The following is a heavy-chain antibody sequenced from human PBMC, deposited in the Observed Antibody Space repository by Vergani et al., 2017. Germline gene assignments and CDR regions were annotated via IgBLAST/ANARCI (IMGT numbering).Heavy chain of an antibody. D-gene: IGHD2-15*01. CDR1: GGSISAGYYF. CDR3: ARRSGGYYSGGKVHPLRTAFDV. J-gene: IGHJ3*01. V-gene: IGHV4-61*02. Sequence: QVQLQASCPGRVKPSQTLSLTCTMSGGSISAGYYFWSWIRQPAGKGLEWLGHISASGNASHSPSLKTRVSMSVDTSKNPFSLTVTSVTAADTAIYFCARRSGGYYSGGKVHPLRTAFDVWGHGTVVTVSS. CDR2: ISASGNA.